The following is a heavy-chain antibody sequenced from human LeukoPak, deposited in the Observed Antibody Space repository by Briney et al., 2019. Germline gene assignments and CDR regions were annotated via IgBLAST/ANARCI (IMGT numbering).Heavy chain of an antibody. CDR2: IKPDGSEK. CDR1: GFIFGSSW. V-gene: IGHV3-7*01. Sequence: GGSLRLSCAASGFIFGSSWMSWVRQAPGKALEWVANIKPDGSEKYYVDSVKGRFTISRDNAKNSLYLQMNSLRAEDTAVYYCARDWSWDAHDYWGQGTLVTVSS. D-gene: IGHD1-26*01. CDR3: ARDWSWDAHDY. J-gene: IGHJ4*02.